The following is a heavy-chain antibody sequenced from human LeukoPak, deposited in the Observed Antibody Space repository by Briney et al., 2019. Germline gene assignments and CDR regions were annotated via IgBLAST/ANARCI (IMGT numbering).Heavy chain of an antibody. V-gene: IGHV1-3*01. CDR1: GYTFTSYA. CDR3: ARVAAAGWLFDY. Sequence: ASVKVSCKASGYTFTSYAMHWVRQAPGQRLEWMGWINAGNGNTKYSQKFQGRVTITRDTSASTAYMELSSLGSEDTAVYYCARVAAAGWLFDYWGQGTLVTVSS. J-gene: IGHJ4*02. D-gene: IGHD6-13*01. CDR2: INAGNGNT.